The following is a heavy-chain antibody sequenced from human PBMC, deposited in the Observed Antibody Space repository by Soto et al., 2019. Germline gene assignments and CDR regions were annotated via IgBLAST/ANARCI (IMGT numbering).Heavy chain of an antibody. CDR2: IIPLFGTT. Sequence: QVQLVQSGAEVKKPGSSVNVSCKTSGGTFNNYAISWVRQALGQGLEWMGGIIPLFGTTHYAQKFQGRVTITADKSTSTAYMELSSLRSDDTAVYYCARLIGEGYSGTYGLDYWGQGTLVTVSS. CDR1: GGTFNNYA. CDR3: ARLIGEGYSGTYGLDY. D-gene: IGHD1-26*01. J-gene: IGHJ4*02. V-gene: IGHV1-69*06.